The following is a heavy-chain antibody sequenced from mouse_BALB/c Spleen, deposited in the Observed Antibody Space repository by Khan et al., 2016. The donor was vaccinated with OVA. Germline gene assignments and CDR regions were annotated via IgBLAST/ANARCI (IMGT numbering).Heavy chain of an antibody. J-gene: IGHJ3*01. V-gene: IGHV1-5*01. CDR1: GYSFTSYL. D-gene: IGHD2-12*01. CDR2: IYPGNNET. CDR3: TRGGYSSFAY. Sequence: VQLKVSGTVLARPGASVKMSCKTSGYSFTSYLIHWVKQRPGQGLEWIGDIYPGNNETTYNQKFKDKVKLTAGTSASTAYMELSSLTNEDFAVYSCTRGGYSSFAYWGQGTLVTVSA.